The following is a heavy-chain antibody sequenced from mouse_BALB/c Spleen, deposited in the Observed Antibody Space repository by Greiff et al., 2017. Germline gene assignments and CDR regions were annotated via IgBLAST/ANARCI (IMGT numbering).Heavy chain of an antibody. CDR2: IDPANGNT. J-gene: IGHJ2*01. V-gene: IGHV14-3*02. D-gene: IGHD1-1*02. Sequence: EVQLQQSGAELVKPGASVKLSCTASGFNIKDTYMHWVKQRPEQGLEWIGRIDPANGNTKYDPKFQGKATITADTSSNTAYLQLSSLTSEDTAVYYCARARLWNYFDYWGQGTTLTVSS. CDR3: ARARLWNYFDY. CDR1: GFNIKDTY.